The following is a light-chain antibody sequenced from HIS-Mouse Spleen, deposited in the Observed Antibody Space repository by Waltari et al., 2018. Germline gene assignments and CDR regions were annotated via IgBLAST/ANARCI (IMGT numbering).Light chain of an antibody. CDR2: DDS. CDR3: QVWDSSSDHVV. J-gene: IGLJ2*01. Sequence: SYVLTQPPPVSVAPGKTARITCGGNNIGSKSLHWYQQKPGEAPVLGVYDDSDRPSGIPERFSGSNSGNTATLTISRVEAGDEADYYCQVWDSSSDHVVFGGGTKLTVL. V-gene: IGLV3-21*03. CDR1: NIGSKS.